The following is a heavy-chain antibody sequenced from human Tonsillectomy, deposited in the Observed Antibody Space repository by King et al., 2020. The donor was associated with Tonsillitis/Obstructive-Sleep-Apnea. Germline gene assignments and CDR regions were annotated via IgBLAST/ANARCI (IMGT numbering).Heavy chain of an antibody. CDR1: GFTFSYYE. Sequence: VQLVESGGGLVQPGGSLRLSCTASGFTFSYYEMTWVRQAPGKGLEWVSFISSSGDTIYYADSVKGRFTISRDNAKNSTYLQMNSLRADDTAVYYCARDRYIVVIPAAVDAFDIWGLGTMVTVSS. J-gene: IGHJ3*02. D-gene: IGHD2-2*01. V-gene: IGHV3-48*03. CDR2: ISSSGDTI. CDR3: ARDRYIVVIPAAVDAFDI.